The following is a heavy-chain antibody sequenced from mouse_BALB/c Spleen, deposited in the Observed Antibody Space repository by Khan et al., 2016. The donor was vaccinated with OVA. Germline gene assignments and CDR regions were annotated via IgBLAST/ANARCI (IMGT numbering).Heavy chain of an antibody. V-gene: IGHV2-4-1*01. CDR1: GFSLTTYG. Sequence: QVQLKESGPGLVQPSQSLSITCTVSGFSLTTYGIHWVRQSPGKGLEWLGVIWSGGNADYNAAFINRLSISKDNSKSQVFFKMNRLQADDTAIYYCARKSDRYDFSYWGQGTLVTVSA. J-gene: IGHJ3*01. CDR3: ARKSDRYDFSY. D-gene: IGHD2-14*01. CDR2: IWSGGNA.